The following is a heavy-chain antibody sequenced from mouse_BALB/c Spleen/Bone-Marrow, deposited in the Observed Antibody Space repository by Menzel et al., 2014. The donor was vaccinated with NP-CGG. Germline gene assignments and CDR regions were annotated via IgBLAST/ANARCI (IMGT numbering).Heavy chain of an antibody. CDR2: TNPGSGGT. V-gene: IGHV1-54*01. CDR1: GYAFTNYL. CDR3: ARGGDYGFMDY. J-gene: IGHJ4*01. Sequence: QVQLKQSGAELVRPGTSVKVSCKASGYAFTNYLIEWVKQRPGQGLEWIGVTNPGSGGTNYNEKFKGKATLTADKSSSTAYMQLSSLTSDDSAVYYCARGGDYGFMDYWGQGTSVTVSS. D-gene: IGHD1-2*01.